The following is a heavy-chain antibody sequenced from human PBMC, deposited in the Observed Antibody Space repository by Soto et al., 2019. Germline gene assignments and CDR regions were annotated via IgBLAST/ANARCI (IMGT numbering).Heavy chain of an antibody. CDR2: IIPIFGTA. CDR1: GGTFSSYA. D-gene: IGHD6-13*01. J-gene: IGHJ6*02. CDR3: ASPGIAAASGDYYYYGMDV. Sequence: PSVKVSCKASGGTFSSYAISWVRQAPGQGLEWMGGIIPIFGTANYAQKFQGRVTITADESTSTAYMELSSLRSEDTAVYYCASPGIAAASGDYYYYGMDVWGQGTTVTISS. V-gene: IGHV1-69*13.